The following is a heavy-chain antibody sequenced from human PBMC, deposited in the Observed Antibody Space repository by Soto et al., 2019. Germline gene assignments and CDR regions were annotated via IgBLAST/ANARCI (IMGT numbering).Heavy chain of an antibody. V-gene: IGHV1-46*03. D-gene: IGHD3-16*01. CDR2: INPSGGSI. Sequence: QVQLVQSGAEVKKPGASVKVSCKASGYTFTSNYMHWARQAPGQGLEWMGVINPSGGSISYAQKFHGRVTMTRDTSTSTVYMELSSLRSEDTAVYYCARVMDGGIWGSSLFDYWGQGTLVTVSS. CDR3: ARVMDGGIWGSSLFDY. CDR1: GYTFTSNY. J-gene: IGHJ4*02.